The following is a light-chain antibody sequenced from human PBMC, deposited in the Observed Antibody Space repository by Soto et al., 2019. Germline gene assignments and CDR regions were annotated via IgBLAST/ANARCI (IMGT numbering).Light chain of an antibody. CDR1: QSIRSY. CDR3: QQSYSTPQT. V-gene: IGKV1-39*01. CDR2: AAS. Sequence: DIQMTQSPSSLSASVGDRVTITCRASQSIRSYLNWYQQKPGKAPKLLIYAASSLQSGVPSRFSGSGSGTDFTLTISSLQPEAFATYYCQQSYSTPQTFGQGTKVEIK. J-gene: IGKJ1*01.